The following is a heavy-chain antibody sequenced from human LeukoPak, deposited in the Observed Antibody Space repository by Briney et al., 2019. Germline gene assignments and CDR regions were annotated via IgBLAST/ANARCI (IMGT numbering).Heavy chain of an antibody. CDR1: GGTFSSYA. D-gene: IGHD5-24*01. CDR3: ARGEKRWLQSGFDY. CDR2: IIPIFGTA. J-gene: IGHJ4*02. Sequence: ASVTVSCKASGGTFSSYAISWVRQAPGQGLEWMGGIIPIFGTANYAQKFQGRVTITTDESTSTAYMELSSLRSEDTAVYYCARGEKRWLQSGFDYWGQGTLVTVSS. V-gene: IGHV1-69*05.